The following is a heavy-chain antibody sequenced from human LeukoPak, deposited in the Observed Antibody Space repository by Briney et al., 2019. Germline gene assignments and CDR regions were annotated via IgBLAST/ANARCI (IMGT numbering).Heavy chain of an antibody. CDR1: GFTFSNYD. CDR2: FHTAGDT. CDR3: ARGSCSSRSCYERLNGLDV. V-gene: IGHV3-13*01. J-gene: IGHJ6*02. Sequence: QTGGSLRLSCAASGFTFSNYDMHWVRQATGKGLEWVSAFHTAGDTHYSGSVKGRFATSRENAKNSFYLQMNNLRAGDTAVYYCARGSCSSRSCYERLNGLDVWGQGTPVTVSS. D-gene: IGHD2-2*01.